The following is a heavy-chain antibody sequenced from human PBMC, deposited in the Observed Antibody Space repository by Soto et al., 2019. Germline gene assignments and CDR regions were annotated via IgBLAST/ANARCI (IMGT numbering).Heavy chain of an antibody. D-gene: IGHD6-19*01. CDR1: GYSFTSYW. CDR2: IDPSDSYT. Sequence: GESLKISCKGSGYSFTSYWISWVRQMPGKGLEWMGRIDPSDSYTNYSPSFQGHVTISADKSISTAYLQWSSLKASDTAMYYCAIPHLRIAVADYYGMDVWGQGTTDTVSS. CDR3: AIPHLRIAVADYYGMDV. V-gene: IGHV5-10-1*01. J-gene: IGHJ6*02.